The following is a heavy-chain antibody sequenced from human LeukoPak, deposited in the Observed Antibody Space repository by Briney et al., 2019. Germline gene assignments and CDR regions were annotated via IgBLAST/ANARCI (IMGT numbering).Heavy chain of an antibody. J-gene: IGHJ4*02. Sequence: ASVKVSCKASGYTFTGYYMHWVRQAPGQGLEWMGRINPNRGGTNYAQKFKGRVPRTRDTSISTGYMELSRLRSDETAVYYWARRKYYDSSGRPLDYWGEGTLVTVSS. CDR1: GYTFTGYY. D-gene: IGHD3-22*01. CDR3: ARRKYYDSSGRPLDY. V-gene: IGHV1-2*06. CDR2: INPNRGGT.